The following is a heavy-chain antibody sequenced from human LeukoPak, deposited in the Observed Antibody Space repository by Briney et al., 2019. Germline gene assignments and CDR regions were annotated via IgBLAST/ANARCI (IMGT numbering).Heavy chain of an antibody. Sequence: GASVKVSCKASGGTFSSYAISWVRQAPGQGLEWMGRIIPILGIANYAQKFQGRVTITADKSTSTAYMELSSLRSEDTAVYYCARSSTGTTYFDYWGQGTLVTDSS. CDR1: GGTFSSYA. D-gene: IGHD1-7*01. J-gene: IGHJ4*02. CDR2: IIPILGIA. V-gene: IGHV1-69*04. CDR3: ARSSTGTTYFDY.